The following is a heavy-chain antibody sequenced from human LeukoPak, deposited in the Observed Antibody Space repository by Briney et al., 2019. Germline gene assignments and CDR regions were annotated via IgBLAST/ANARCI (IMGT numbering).Heavy chain of an antibody. CDR2: ISGSGGST. V-gene: IGHV3-23*01. J-gene: IGHJ6*03. CDR3: AKGPAGVPAGAGAADYYYYYYMDV. Sequence: GGSLRLSCAASGFTVSSNYMSWVRQAPGKGLEWVSAISGSGGSTYYADSVKGRFTISRDNSKNTLYLQMNSLRAEGTAVYYCAKGPAGVPAGAGAADYYYYYYMDVWGKGTTVTVSS. CDR1: GFTVSSNY. D-gene: IGHD2-2*01.